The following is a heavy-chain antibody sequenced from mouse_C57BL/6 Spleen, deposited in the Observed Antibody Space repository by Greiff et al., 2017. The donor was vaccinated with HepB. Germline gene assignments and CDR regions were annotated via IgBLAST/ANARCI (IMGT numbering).Heavy chain of an antibody. CDR2: ISDGGSYT. V-gene: IGHV5-4*03. CDR3: ARAPYGSRYYYAMDY. Sequence: EVMLVESGGGLVKPGGSLKLSCAASGFTFSSYAMSWVRQTPEKRLEWVATISDGGSYTYYPDNVKGRFTISRDNAKNNLYLQMSHLKSEDTAMYYCARAPYGSRYYYAMDYWGQGTSVTVSS. J-gene: IGHJ4*01. D-gene: IGHD1-1*01. CDR1: GFTFSSYA.